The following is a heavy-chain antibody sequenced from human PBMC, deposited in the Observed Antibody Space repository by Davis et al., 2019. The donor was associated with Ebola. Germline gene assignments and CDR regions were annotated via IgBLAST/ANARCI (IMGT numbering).Heavy chain of an antibody. CDR3: AKTRYSHQLLGWGPFDY. Sequence: GGSLRLSCAASGFNFRNFPMSWVRQAPGKGLEWVGRIKSKTDGGTTDYAAPVKGRFTISRDDSKNTLYLQMNSLRAEDTAVYYCAKTRYSHQLLGWGPFDYWGQGTLVTVSS. CDR2: IKSKTDGGTT. J-gene: IGHJ4*02. CDR1: GFNFRNFP. D-gene: IGHD2-2*01. V-gene: IGHV3-15*01.